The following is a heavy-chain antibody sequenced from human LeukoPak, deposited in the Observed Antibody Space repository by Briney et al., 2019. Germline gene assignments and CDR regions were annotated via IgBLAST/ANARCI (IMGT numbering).Heavy chain of an antibody. Sequence: SETLSLTCTVSGGSISDYYGSWIRQPPGTGLEWIGYIRTSGSTNYSPSLASRVTMSVDTSKNQISLKLRSVTAADTAVYYCARPHSSTDFYAFDIWGQGTMVTVSS. D-gene: IGHD2-2*01. J-gene: IGHJ3*02. CDR2: IRTSGST. V-gene: IGHV4-4*09. CDR1: GGSISDYY. CDR3: ARPHSSTDFYAFDI.